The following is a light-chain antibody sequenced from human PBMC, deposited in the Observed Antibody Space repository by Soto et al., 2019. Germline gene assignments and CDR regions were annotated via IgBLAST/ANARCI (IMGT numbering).Light chain of an antibody. J-gene: IGKJ4*01. V-gene: IGKV3-15*01. CDR3: QKYNSAPLT. Sequence: EILMPQSPDPLSVSPGERVTLSCTASRTVGNRLAWYQHKPGQAPRLLISGASTGATGIPPRFRGRGSGTDFTLTISSLQPGDVATYYCQKYNSAPLTFGGGTKVDIK. CDR2: GAS. CDR1: RTVGNR.